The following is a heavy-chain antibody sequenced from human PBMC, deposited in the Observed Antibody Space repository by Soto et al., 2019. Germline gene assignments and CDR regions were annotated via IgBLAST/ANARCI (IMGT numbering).Heavy chain of an antibody. Sequence: QVQLVDSGGGVVQPGKSLRLSCAASGIAFSGCGMFWVRQTPSKGLEWVAAISSDGSQKYYADSVMGRFTISRDNSKNTLYVQMNGLTTEDTAVYYCAKNIVRGHWDFELWGRGTLVTVSS. CDR2: ISSDGSQK. V-gene: IGHV3-30*18. J-gene: IGHJ2*01. CDR3: AKNIVRGHWDFEL. D-gene: IGHD3-10*01. CDR1: GIAFSGCG.